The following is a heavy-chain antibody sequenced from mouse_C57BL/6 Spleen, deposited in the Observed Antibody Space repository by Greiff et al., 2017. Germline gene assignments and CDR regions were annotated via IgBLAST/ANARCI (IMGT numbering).Heavy chain of an antibody. V-gene: IGHV5-17*01. Sequence: EVQLVESGGGLVKPGGSLKLSCAASGFTFSDYGMHWVRQAPEKGLEWVAYISSGSSTIYYADTVKGRFTISRDNAKNTLFLQMTRLRSEDTAMYYCARLTGTGSDWYFDVWGTGTTVTVSS. CDR3: ARLTGTGSDWYFDV. CDR2: ISSGSSTI. CDR1: GFTFSDYG. J-gene: IGHJ1*03. D-gene: IGHD4-1*01.